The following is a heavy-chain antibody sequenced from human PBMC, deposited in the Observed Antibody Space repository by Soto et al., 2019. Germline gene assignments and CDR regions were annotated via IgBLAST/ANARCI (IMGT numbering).Heavy chain of an antibody. V-gene: IGHV3-23*01. CDR3: AKTGVSVVRGVPQGFDY. CDR2: MSGSSSTT. D-gene: IGHD3-10*01. CDR1: GLTFSNYA. Sequence: EVRLLESGGGLVKPGGSLRLSCATSGLTFSNYAMSWVRQAPGGGLEWVSSMSGSSSTTYYADSVRGRFTISRDRSKNTLYLQMNSLRPEDTAVYYCAKTGVSVVRGVPQGFDYWGQGTLVTVSS. J-gene: IGHJ4*02.